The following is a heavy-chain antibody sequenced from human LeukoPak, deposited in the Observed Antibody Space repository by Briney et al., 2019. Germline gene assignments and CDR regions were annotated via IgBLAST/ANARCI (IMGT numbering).Heavy chain of an antibody. V-gene: IGHV4-34*01. J-gene: IGHJ6*03. CDR2: INHSGST. Sequence: SETLSLTCAVYGGSFSGYYWGWIRQLPGKGLEWDGEINHSGSTNINPSLKSRVTISVDTSKNQFSLKLSSVTAADSAVYYCARVLVPYYDFWSGYGPRYDYMDVGGKGNTVTVSS. D-gene: IGHD3-3*01. CDR3: ARVLVPYYDFWSGYGPRYDYMDV. CDR1: GGSFSGYY.